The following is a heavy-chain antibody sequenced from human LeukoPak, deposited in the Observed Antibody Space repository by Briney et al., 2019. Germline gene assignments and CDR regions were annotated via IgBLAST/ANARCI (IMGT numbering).Heavy chain of an antibody. J-gene: IGHJ6*02. D-gene: IGHD6-6*01. CDR2: IGTAGDT. CDR1: GFTFSSYD. Sequence: GGSLRLSCAASGFTFSSYDMHWVRQATGKGLEWVSAIGTAGDTYYPGSVKGRFTISRENAKNSLYPQMNSLRAGDTAVYYCAGAHFEYSSSVGDYGMDVWGQGTTVTVSS. CDR3: AGAHFEYSSSVGDYGMDV. V-gene: IGHV3-13*01.